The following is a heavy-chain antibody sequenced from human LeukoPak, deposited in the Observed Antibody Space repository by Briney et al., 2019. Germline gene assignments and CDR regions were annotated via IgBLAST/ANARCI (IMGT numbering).Heavy chain of an antibody. Sequence: SETLSLTCTVSGGSISSYYWSWIRQPPGKGLEWIGYIYYSGSTNYNPSLKSRVTISVDTSKNQFSLKLSSVTAADTAVYYCAKGFRPSVACGGDCYVDYWGQGTLVAVSS. CDR1: GGSISSYY. CDR3: AKGFRPSVACGGDCYVDY. D-gene: IGHD2-21*02. J-gene: IGHJ4*02. CDR2: IYYSGST. V-gene: IGHV4-59*01.